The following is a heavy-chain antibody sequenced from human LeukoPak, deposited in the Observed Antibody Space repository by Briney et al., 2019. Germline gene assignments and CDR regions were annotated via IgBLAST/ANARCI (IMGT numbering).Heavy chain of an antibody. V-gene: IGHV3-30-3*01. J-gene: IGHJ5*02. Sequence: PGGSLRLSCAASGFIISNAWMSWVRQAPGKGLEWVAVISYDGSNKYYADSVKGRFTISRDNSKNTLYLQMNSLRAEDTAVYYCARYERTSPAWGQGTLVTVSS. CDR3: ARYERTSPA. D-gene: IGHD3-16*01. CDR2: ISYDGSNK. CDR1: GFIISNAW.